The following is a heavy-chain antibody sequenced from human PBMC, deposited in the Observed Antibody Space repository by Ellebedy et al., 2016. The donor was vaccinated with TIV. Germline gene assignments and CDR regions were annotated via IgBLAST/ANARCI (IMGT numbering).Heavy chain of an antibody. CDR1: GYTFTGYY. D-gene: IGHD3-10*01. CDR2: INPNSGGT. V-gene: IGHV1-2*04. J-gene: IGHJ4*02. CDR3: ARGSGSYLRREPFDY. Sequence: ASVKVSXXASGYTFTGYYMHWVRQAPGQGLEWMGWINPNSGGTNYAQKFQGWVTMTRDTSISTAYMELSRLRSDDTAVYYCARGSGSYLRREPFDYWGQGTLVTVSS.